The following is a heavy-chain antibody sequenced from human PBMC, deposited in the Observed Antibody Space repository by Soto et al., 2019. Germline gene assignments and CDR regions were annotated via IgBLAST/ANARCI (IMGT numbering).Heavy chain of an antibody. CDR3: ARDSVGSGYD. V-gene: IGHV4-59*01. CDR1: GGSISGYY. D-gene: IGHD5-12*01. CDR2: IYYSGST. Sequence: QVQLQESGPGLVKPSETLSLTCTVSGGSISGYYWSWIRHPPGKRLEWIGYIYYSGSTNYNPSLKSRVTISVDTSKNQFSLELRYVTAADTAVYYCARDSVGSGYDWGQGTLVTVSS. J-gene: IGHJ4*02.